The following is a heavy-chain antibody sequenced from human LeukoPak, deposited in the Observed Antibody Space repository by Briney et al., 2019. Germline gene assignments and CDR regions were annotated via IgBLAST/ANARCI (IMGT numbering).Heavy chain of an antibody. Sequence: GGSLRLSCAASGFTFSSYEMNWVRQAPGKGLECVSYISSSGSTIYYADSVKGRFTISRYNAKNTLYLQMNSLRAEDTALYYCAREWGLLPWYWGQGTLVTVSS. CDR2: ISSSGSTI. CDR3: AREWGLLPWY. CDR1: GFTFSSYE. J-gene: IGHJ4*02. D-gene: IGHD3-22*01. V-gene: IGHV3-48*03.